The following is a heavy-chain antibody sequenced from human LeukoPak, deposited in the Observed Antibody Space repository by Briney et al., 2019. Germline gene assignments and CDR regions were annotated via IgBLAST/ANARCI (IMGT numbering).Heavy chain of an antibody. V-gene: IGHV1-18*01. D-gene: IGHD3-3*02. CDR1: GYTFTSYG. Sequence: ASVKVSCKASGYTFTSYGISWVRQAPGQGLEWMGWISAYNGNTNYAQKLQGRVTMTTDTSTSTAYMELRSLRSDDTAVYYCARDSRHFWSGYHNDYWGQGTLVTVSS. CDR2: ISAYNGNT. CDR3: ARDSRHFWSGYHNDY. J-gene: IGHJ4*02.